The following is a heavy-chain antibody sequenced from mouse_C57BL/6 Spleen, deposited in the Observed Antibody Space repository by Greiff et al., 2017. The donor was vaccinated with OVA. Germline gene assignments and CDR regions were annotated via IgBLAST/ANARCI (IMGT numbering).Heavy chain of an antibody. CDR1: GFTFSSYA. V-gene: IGHV5-9-1*02. CDR2: ISSGGDYI. J-gene: IGHJ2*01. Sequence: EVKLMESGEGLVKPGGSLKLSCAASGFTFSSYAMSWVRQPPEKRLEWVAYISSGGDYIYYADTVKGRFTISRDNARNTLYLQMSRLKSEDTAMYYCTRERTGYFDYWGQGTTLTVSS. CDR3: TRERTGYFDY. D-gene: IGHD4-1*01.